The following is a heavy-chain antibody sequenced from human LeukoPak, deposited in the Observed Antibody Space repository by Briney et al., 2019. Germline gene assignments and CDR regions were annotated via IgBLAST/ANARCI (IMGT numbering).Heavy chain of an antibody. CDR2: INHSGST. J-gene: IGHJ4*02. V-gene: IGHV4-34*01. CDR1: GGAFSGYY. Sequence: PSATPSLNCAVYGGAFSGYYWSWLRQPPAHALQSIGEINHSGSTSYNPSLKSRVTISVDTSKNQFSLKLSSVTAADTAVYYCARRSSSWYRRFDYWGQGTLVTVSS. CDR3: ARRSSSWYRRFDY. D-gene: IGHD6-13*01.